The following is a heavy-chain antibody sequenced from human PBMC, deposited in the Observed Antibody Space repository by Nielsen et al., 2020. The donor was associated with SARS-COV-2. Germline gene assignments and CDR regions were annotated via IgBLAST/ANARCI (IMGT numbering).Heavy chain of an antibody. Sequence: GESLKISCAASGFTFSSYGVHWVRQAPGKGLEWVAVISYDGSNKYYADSVKGQFTISRDNSKNTLYLQMNSLRAEDTAVYYCAKDTRLYYSYGMDVWGQGTTVTVSS. CDR1: GFTFSSYG. CDR2: ISYDGSNK. CDR3: AKDTRLYYSYGMDV. V-gene: IGHV3-30*18. J-gene: IGHJ6*02.